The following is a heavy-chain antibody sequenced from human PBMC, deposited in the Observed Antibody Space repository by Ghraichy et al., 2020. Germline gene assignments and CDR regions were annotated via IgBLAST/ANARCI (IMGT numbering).Heavy chain of an antibody. J-gene: IGHJ4*02. Sequence: SETLSLTCTVSGGSISSYYWSWIRQPPGKGLEWIGYIYYSGSTNYNPSLKSRVTISVDTSKNQFSLKLSSVTAADTAVYYCARDCSHYGDQPFDYWGQGTLVTVSS. CDR1: GGSISSYY. D-gene: IGHD4-17*01. CDR3: ARDCSHYGDQPFDY. CDR2: IYYSGST. V-gene: IGHV4-59*01.